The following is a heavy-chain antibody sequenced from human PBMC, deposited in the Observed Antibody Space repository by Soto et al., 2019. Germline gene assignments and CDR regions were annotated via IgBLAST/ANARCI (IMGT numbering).Heavy chain of an antibody. CDR3: TTDLGDYRYSYDY. CDR1: GFTFSNAW. CDR2: IKSKTDGGTT. D-gene: IGHD4-17*01. V-gene: IGHV3-15*01. J-gene: IGHJ4*02. Sequence: KPGGSLRLSCAASGFTFSNAWMSWVRQAPGKGLEWVGRIKSKTDGGTTDYAAPVKGRFTISRDDSKNMLYLQMNSLKTEDTAVYYCTTDLGDYRYSYDYWGQGTLVTVSS.